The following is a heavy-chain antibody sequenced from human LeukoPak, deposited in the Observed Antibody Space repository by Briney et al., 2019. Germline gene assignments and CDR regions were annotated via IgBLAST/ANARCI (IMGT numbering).Heavy chain of an antibody. Sequence: PGRSLRPSCAASGFTFDDYAMHWVRQAPGKGLEWVSGISWNSGSIGYADSVKGRFTISRDNAKNSLYLQMNSLRAEDTALYYCAKDPYDILTGYFDYWGQGTLVTVSS. CDR3: AKDPYDILTGYFDY. V-gene: IGHV3-9*01. CDR2: ISWNSGSI. J-gene: IGHJ4*02. D-gene: IGHD3-9*01. CDR1: GFTFDDYA.